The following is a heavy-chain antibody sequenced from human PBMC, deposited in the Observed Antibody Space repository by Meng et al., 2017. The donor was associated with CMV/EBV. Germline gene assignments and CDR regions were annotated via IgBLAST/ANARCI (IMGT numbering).Heavy chain of an antibody. CDR3: ARGDTATTSNWFDP. CDR2: IIPILGIA. CDR1: GGTFSSYA. D-gene: IGHD5-18*01. J-gene: IGHJ5*02. V-gene: IGHV1-69*10. Sequence: SVKVSCKASGGTFSSYAISWVRQAPGQGLEWMGGIIPILGIANYAQKFQGRVTITADKSTSTAYMELSSLRSEDTAVYYCARGDTATTSNWFDPWGQGTLVTVSS.